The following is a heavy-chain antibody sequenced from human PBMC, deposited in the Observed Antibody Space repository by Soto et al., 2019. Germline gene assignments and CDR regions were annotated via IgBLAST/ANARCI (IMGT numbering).Heavy chain of an antibody. V-gene: IGHV3-30-3*01. Sequence: QVQLVESGGDVVQPGTSLRLSCAASGFTFSSYAIHWVRQAPGQGLEWVAVISHDGNSKYYADFVKGRFTISRDSSKNTLYLQMNSLRAEDTAVYYCTRDYYASGSSYYFDHWGQGTLVTVSS. J-gene: IGHJ4*02. CDR1: GFTFSSYA. CDR2: ISHDGNSK. D-gene: IGHD3-10*01. CDR3: TRDYYASGSSYYFDH.